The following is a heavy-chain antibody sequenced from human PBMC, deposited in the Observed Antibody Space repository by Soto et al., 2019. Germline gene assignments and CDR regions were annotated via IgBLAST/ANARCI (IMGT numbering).Heavy chain of an antibody. CDR1: GFTFSTYA. J-gene: IGHJ5*02. D-gene: IGHD4-17*01. Sequence: QVQLVESGGGVVQPGRSLRLSCAASGFTFSTYAMHWARQAPGKGLEWVAVISGDGSNKYYADSVKGRFTISRDNSKNMLYLQINSLRAEDTAVYYCASDRMTRWGPPFDPWGQGTLVTVSS. CDR2: ISGDGSNK. CDR3: ASDRMTRWGPPFDP. V-gene: IGHV3-30-3*01.